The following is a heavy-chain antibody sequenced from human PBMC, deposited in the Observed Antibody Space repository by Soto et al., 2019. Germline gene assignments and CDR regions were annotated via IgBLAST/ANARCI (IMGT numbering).Heavy chain of an antibody. J-gene: IGHJ4*02. D-gene: IGHD6-19*01. CDR3: TRQTDAVQWLVVPTDYNFDY. CDR1: GFTFGGSA. Sequence: GGSLRLSCAASGFTFGGSAIHWVRQASGKGLEWVGHIRSKTNSYATAYAESVKGRFTISRDDSMNTAYLQMNSLKTEDTAVYFCTRQTDAVQWLVVPTDYNFDYWGQGTLVTVSS. V-gene: IGHV3-73*01. CDR2: IRSKTNSYAT.